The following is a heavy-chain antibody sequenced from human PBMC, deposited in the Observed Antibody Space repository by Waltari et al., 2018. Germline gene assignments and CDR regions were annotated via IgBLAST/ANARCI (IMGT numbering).Heavy chain of an antibody. CDR1: AFTFSSFA. Sequence: EVQLLESGGGLVQPGGSLRLSCAASAFTFSSFAMTWCPVAPGKGLEWVSAISGSGGSTYDADSVKGRFTISRDNSKNTLYLQMNSLRAEDTAVYYCAKVRKVVVVVPAGFDYWGQGTLVTVSS. D-gene: IGHD2-2*01. V-gene: IGHV3-23*01. CDR2: ISGSGGST. CDR3: AKVRKVVVVVPAGFDY. J-gene: IGHJ4*02.